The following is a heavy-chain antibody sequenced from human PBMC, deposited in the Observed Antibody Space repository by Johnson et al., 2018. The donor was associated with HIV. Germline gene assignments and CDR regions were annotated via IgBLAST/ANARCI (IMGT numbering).Heavy chain of an antibody. J-gene: IGHJ3*02. Sequence: QMLLVESGGGLVQPGGSLRLSCAASGFTFSSYAMHWVRQAPGKGLEWVAVISYDGSNKYYADSVRGRFTISRDNSKNTLYLQMNSLRAEDTAVYYCARDKGGIVGYDAFDIWGQGTMVTVSS. D-gene: IGHD1-26*01. CDR3: ARDKGGIVGYDAFDI. V-gene: IGHV3-30-3*01. CDR1: GFTFSSYA. CDR2: ISYDGSNK.